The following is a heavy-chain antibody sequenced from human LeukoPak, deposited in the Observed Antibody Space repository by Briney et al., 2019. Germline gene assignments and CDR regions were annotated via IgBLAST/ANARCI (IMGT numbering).Heavy chain of an antibody. Sequence: ASVKVSCKASGGTFSSYAISWVRQAPGQGLEWMGGIIPIFGTANYAQKFQGRVTITADKSTSTAYMELSSLRSEDTAVYYCARAYYPYSSSHYYYYYYMDAWGKGTTVTVSS. D-gene: IGHD6-6*01. V-gene: IGHV1-69*06. CDR2: IIPIFGTA. CDR1: GGTFSSYA. CDR3: ARAYYPYSSSHYYYYYYMDA. J-gene: IGHJ6*03.